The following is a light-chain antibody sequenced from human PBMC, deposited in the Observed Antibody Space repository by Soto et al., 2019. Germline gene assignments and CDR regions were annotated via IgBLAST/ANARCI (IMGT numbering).Light chain of an antibody. J-gene: IGKJ5*01. CDR3: QQRSNWPIT. V-gene: IGKV1-5*01. CDR1: QSISNW. Sequence: DIQMTQSPSTLPASVGDRVTITCRASQSISNWFAWYQQKPGTAPKLLIYHASTLESGVPSRFSGSGSGTEFTLTISSLEPEDFAVYYCQQRSNWPITFGQGTRLEIK. CDR2: HAS.